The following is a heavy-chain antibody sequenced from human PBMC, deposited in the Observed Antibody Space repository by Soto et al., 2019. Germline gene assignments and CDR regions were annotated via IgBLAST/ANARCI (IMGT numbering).Heavy chain of an antibody. CDR2: IYYSGST. CDR1: GGSISSGAYY. V-gene: IGHV4-31*01. D-gene: IGHD3-3*01. J-gene: IGHJ6*01. CDR3: AGSGPPVNPHFHREEV. Sequence: QVQLQESGPGLVKPSQTLSLTCSVSGGSISSGAYYWTWIRQHPGKGLEWIGYIYYSGSTYYNPSPKRPITISREPVKDPFPPKLESVTAGDPAVYYLAGSGPPVNPHFHREEVWGQGT.